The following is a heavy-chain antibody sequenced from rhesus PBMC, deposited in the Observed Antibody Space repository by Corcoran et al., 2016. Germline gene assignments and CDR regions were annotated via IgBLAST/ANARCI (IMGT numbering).Heavy chain of an antibody. V-gene: IGHV1-111*02. J-gene: IGHJ4*01. CDR2: DDPEDGET. CDR1: GYTFTDYY. D-gene: IGHD2-21*01. CDR3: ATMVYCTGSGCGY. Sequence: EVQLVQSGAEVKKPGASVKISCKASGYTFTDYYLHWVRQAPGKGLEWMERDDPEDGETIHARKFQDRVTNTAGTATDTADMELSNLRSEDTAVYYCATMVYCTGSGCGYWGQGVLVTVSS.